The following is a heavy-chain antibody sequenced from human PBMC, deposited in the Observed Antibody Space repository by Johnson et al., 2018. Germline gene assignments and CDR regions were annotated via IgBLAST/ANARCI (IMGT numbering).Heavy chain of an antibody. CDR3: AKTGVGRQYYFDY. CDR2: ISWNSGSI. Sequence: EVQLVESGGGVVQPGRSLRLSCAASGFTFDDYAMHWVRQAPGKGLEWVSGISWNSGSIGYADSVKGRFTITRDNAKNPLYLQMNSRSAEDKAVDYWAKTGVGRQYYFDYWGQGTLVTVSS. CDR1: GFTFDDYA. D-gene: IGHD1-26*01. V-gene: IGHV3-9*01. J-gene: IGHJ4*02.